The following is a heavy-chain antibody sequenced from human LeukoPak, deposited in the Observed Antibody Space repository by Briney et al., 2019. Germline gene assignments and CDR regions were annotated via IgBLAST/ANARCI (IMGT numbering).Heavy chain of an antibody. D-gene: IGHD4-11*01. V-gene: IGHV3-33*06. CDR2: IWSDKSNK. CDR3: AKDAQRGFDYSNSLEY. J-gene: IGHJ4*02. Sequence: PRGSLRLSCAASGFIFNHHAMHWVRQAPGKGLEWVAVIWSDKSNKFYADSVRGRFTISRDDSRKTVYLQMDTMTVEDTAVYYCAKDAQRGFDYSNSLEYWGQGALVTVAS. CDR1: GFIFNHHA.